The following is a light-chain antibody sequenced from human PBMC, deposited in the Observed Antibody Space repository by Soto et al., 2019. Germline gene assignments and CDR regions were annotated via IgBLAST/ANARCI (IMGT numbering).Light chain of an antibody. V-gene: IGKV1-5*01. CDR2: DAS. CDR3: QQYNSYWT. CDR1: QSISSW. Sequence: DIQMTQSPSTLSASVGDRVTITCRASQSISSWLAWYQQKPGKAPKLLIYDASSLESGVPSRFNGSGSGTEFTLNISSLQPDDFATYYCQQYNSYWTFGEGTKVEIK. J-gene: IGKJ1*01.